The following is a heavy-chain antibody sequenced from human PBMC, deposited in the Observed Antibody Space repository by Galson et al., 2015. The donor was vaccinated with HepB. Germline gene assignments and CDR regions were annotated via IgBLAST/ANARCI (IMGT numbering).Heavy chain of an antibody. CDR3: ATSPSEYYYGSGFDY. J-gene: IGHJ4*02. D-gene: IGHD3-10*01. Sequence: SVKVSCKASGGTFSSYAISWVRQAPGQGLEWMGGIIPIFGTANYAQKFQGRVTITADESTSTAYMELSSLRSEDTAVYYCATSPSEYYYGSGFDYWGQGTLVTVSS. CDR2: IIPIFGTA. CDR1: GGTFSSYA. V-gene: IGHV1-69*13.